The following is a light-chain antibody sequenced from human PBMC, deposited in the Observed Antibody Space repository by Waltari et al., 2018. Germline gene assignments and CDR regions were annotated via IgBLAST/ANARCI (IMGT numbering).Light chain of an antibody. CDR1: QSVGIN. Sequence: EVVLTQSPDTLSVSPGASATLSCRASQSVGINLAWYQQKPGQAPRLLMYSISKRATGVPARFSGSGSGTQFTLTIGSLQSEDFAVYFCQHYNNWPLIAFGQGTRLESK. J-gene: IGKJ5*01. V-gene: IGKV3-15*01. CDR2: SIS. CDR3: QHYNNWPLIA.